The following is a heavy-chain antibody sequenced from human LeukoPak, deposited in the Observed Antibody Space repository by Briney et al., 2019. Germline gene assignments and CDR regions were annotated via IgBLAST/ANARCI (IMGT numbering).Heavy chain of an antibody. J-gene: IGHJ6*02. CDR3: AREGHYYYGSGSYYVYYYYGMDV. Sequence: GGSLRLSCAASGFTFSSYWMSWVRQAPGKGLEWVANIKQDGSEKYYVDSVKGRFTISRDNAKNSLYLQMNSLRAEDTAVYYCAREGHYYYGSGSYYVYYYYGMDVWGQGTTVTVSS. D-gene: IGHD3-10*01. CDR1: GFTFSSYW. CDR2: IKQDGSEK. V-gene: IGHV3-7*01.